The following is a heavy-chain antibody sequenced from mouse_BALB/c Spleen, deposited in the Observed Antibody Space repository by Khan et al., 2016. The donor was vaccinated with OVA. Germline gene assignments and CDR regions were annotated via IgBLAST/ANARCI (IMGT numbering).Heavy chain of an antibody. CDR1: GFTFSSYG. V-gene: IGHV5-6*02. CDR3: ARQGGTTVIATNYYAMDN. D-gene: IGHD1-1*01. CDR2: ISSGGSYT. J-gene: IGHJ4*01. Sequence: EVKLEESGGDLVKPGGSLKLSCAASGFTFSSYGMSWVRQTPDKRLEWVATISSGGSYTYYPDSVKGRFTISRDNAKNTLYLQMSSLKSEDTAMYYCARQGGTTVIATNYYAMDNWGQGTSVTVSS.